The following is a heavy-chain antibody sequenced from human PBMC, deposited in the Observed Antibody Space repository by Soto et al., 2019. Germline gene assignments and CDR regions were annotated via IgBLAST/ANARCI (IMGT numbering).Heavy chain of an antibody. D-gene: IGHD3-22*01. V-gene: IGHV4-59*01. Sequence: PSETLSLTCTVSGGSISSYYWSWIRQPPGKGLEWIGYIYYSGSTNYNPSLKSRVTISVDTSKNQFSLKLSSVTAADTAVYYCARARTYYYDSSGYSLDYWGQGTLVTVSS. CDR1: GGSISSYY. CDR3: ARARTYYYDSSGYSLDY. J-gene: IGHJ4*02. CDR2: IYYSGST.